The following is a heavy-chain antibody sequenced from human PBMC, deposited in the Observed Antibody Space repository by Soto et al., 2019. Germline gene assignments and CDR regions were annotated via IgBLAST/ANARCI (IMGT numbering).Heavy chain of an antibody. CDR2: IIPIFGTA. CDR1: GGTFSSYA. Sequence: ASVKVSCKASGGTFSSYAISWVRQAPGQGLEWMGGIIPIFGTANYAQKFQGRVTITADESTSTAYMELSSLRSEDTAVYYCARVAMRVLWFGELFADHYYYYGMDVWGQGTTVTVSS. D-gene: IGHD3-10*01. CDR3: ARVAMRVLWFGELFADHYYYYGMDV. V-gene: IGHV1-69*13. J-gene: IGHJ6*02.